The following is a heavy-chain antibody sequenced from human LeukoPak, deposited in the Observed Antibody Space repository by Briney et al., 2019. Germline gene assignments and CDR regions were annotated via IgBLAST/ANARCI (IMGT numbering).Heavy chain of an antibody. D-gene: IGHD1-14*01. J-gene: IGHJ4*02. CDR1: GGSISNSSPC. V-gene: IGHV4-39*01. Sequence: PSETLSLTCKVSGGSISNSSPCWGWIRQPPREGLEWIGSICYSGSTYYNPSLKSRVTISVDTSKNQFSLNLSSVTAADTAVYYCARHGTISSESYFDYWGQGALVTVSS. CDR3: ARHGTISSESYFDY. CDR2: ICYSGST.